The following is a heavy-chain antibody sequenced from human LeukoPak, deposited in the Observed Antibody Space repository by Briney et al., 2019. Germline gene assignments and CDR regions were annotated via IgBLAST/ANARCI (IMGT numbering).Heavy chain of an antibody. V-gene: IGHV4-59*01. CDR2: IYYGGSI. CDR3: ASLGGSGSWNFGY. Sequence: PSETLSLTCAVSRGSISSYYWSWIRQSPGKGLEWIGYIYYGGSINYTPSLKSRATISLDTSKNQFSLRLSSVTAADTAVYYCASLGGSGSWNFGYWGQGALVTVSS. CDR1: RGSISSYY. D-gene: IGHD3-10*01. J-gene: IGHJ4*02.